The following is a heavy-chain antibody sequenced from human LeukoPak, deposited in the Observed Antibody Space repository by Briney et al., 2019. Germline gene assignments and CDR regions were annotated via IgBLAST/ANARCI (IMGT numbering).Heavy chain of an antibody. J-gene: IGHJ4*02. D-gene: IGHD6-6*01. Sequence: GGSLRLSCAASGFTFSSYAMSWVRQAPGKGLEWVSAIGGSGTGTYYADSVKGRFTISRDNSKTTLYLQMNSLRAEDTAVHYCAKMESAARSDYFDFWGQGTLVTVSS. CDR2: IGGSGTGT. CDR1: GFTFSSYA. CDR3: AKMESAARSDYFDF. V-gene: IGHV3-23*01.